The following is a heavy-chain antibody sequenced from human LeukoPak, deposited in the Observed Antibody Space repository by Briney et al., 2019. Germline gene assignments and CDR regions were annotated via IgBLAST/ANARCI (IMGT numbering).Heavy chain of an antibody. CDR3: ARHSRGRWYVFDY. D-gene: IGHD6-13*01. CDR2: ISGSGGNT. J-gene: IGHJ4*02. CDR1: GFTVSTNY. V-gene: IGHV3-23*01. Sequence: GGSLRLSCAASGFTVSTNYMTWVRQAPGKGLEWVSGISGSGGNTYYADSVKGRFTISRDNSNNTLYLQMNSLRAEDTAVYYCARHSRGRWYVFDYWGQGTLVTVSS.